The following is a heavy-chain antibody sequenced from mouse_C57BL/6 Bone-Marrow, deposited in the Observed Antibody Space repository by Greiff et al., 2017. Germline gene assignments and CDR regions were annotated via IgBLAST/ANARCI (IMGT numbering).Heavy chain of an antibody. CDR3: ARVGLRRAWFAY. V-gene: IGHV1-64*01. Sequence: VQLQQPGAALVKPGASVKLSCQASGYTFTSYWMHWVKQRPGQGLEWIGMIHPNSGSTNYNEKFKSKATLTVDKSSSTAYMQLSSLTSEDSAVYYCARVGLRRAWFAYWGQGTLVTVSA. CDR2: IHPNSGST. CDR1: GYTFTSYW. D-gene: IGHD2-4*01. J-gene: IGHJ3*01.